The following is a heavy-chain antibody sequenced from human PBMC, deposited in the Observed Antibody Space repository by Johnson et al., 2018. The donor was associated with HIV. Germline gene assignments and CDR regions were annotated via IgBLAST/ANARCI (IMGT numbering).Heavy chain of an antibody. Sequence: EVQLVESGGGVVQPGGSLRLSCAASGFTFDDYAMHWVRQAPGKGLESVSGISWNSGSIGYADSVKGRFTISRDNAKNSLYLQMNSLRAEDTALYYCAKDEDSSSSFAFDIWGQGTMVTVSS. CDR3: AKDEDSSSSFAFDI. V-gene: IGHV3-9*01. CDR2: ISWNSGSI. J-gene: IGHJ3*02. CDR1: GFTFDDYA. D-gene: IGHD6-6*01.